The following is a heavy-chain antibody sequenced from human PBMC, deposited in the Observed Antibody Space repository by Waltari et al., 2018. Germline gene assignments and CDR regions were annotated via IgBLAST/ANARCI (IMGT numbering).Heavy chain of an antibody. J-gene: IGHJ6*03. D-gene: IGHD6-19*01. CDR2: IRYDGSNK. CDR3: AKDVAVAGTHMDV. V-gene: IGHV3-30*02. CDR1: GFTFSSYG. Sequence: QVQLVESGGGVVQPGGSLRLSCAASGFTFSSYGMHWVRQAPGKGLGWVAFIRYDGSNKYYADSVKGRFTISRDNSKNTLYLQMNSLRAEDTAVYYCAKDVAVAGTHMDVWGKGTTVTVSS.